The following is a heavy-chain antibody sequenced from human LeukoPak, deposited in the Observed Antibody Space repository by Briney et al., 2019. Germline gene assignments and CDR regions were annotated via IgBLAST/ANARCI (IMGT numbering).Heavy chain of an antibody. CDR3: ARGHGVGWLQVRGYYYYGMDV. V-gene: IGHV1-8*01. Sequence: ASVKVSCKASGYTFTSYDINWVRQATGQGLEWMGWMNPNSGTTGYAQKFQGRVTMTRNTSISTAYMELSSLRSEDTAVYYCARGHGVGWLQVRGYYYYGMDVWGQGTTVTVSS. CDR2: MNPNSGTT. J-gene: IGHJ6*02. CDR1: GYTFTSYD. D-gene: IGHD5-24*01.